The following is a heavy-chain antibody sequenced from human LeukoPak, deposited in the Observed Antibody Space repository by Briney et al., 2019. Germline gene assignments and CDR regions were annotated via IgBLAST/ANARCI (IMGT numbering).Heavy chain of an antibody. CDR3: ARDLFPNYDFWSGYLYYMDV. J-gene: IGHJ6*03. Sequence: PGGSLRLSCAASGFTFSTYYMSWVRQAPGKGLEWVSSISSSSSYIYYADSVKGRFTISRDNAKNSLYLQMNSLRAEDTAVYYCARDLFPNYDFWSGYLYYMDVWGKGTTVTVSS. CDR2: ISSSSSYI. V-gene: IGHV3-21*01. CDR1: GFTFSTYY. D-gene: IGHD3-3*01.